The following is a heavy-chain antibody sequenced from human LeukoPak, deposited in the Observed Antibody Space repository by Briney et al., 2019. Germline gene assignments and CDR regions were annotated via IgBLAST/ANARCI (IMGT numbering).Heavy chain of an antibody. V-gene: IGHV3-23*01. CDR2: MSGSGGST. CDR1: GFTFSSYA. J-gene: IGHJ4*02. CDR3: ARDPGYYDSSGYKYYFDY. D-gene: IGHD3-22*01. Sequence: GGSLRLSCAASGFTFSSYAMSWVRQAPGKGLEWVSAMSGSGGSTYYADSVKGRFTISRDNSKNMLYLQMNSLRAEDTAVYYCARDPGYYDSSGYKYYFDYWGQGTLVTVSS.